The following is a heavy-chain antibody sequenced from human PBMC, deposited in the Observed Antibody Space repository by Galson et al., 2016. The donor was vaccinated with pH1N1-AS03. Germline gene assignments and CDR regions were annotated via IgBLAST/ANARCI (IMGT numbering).Heavy chain of an antibody. V-gene: IGHV1-2*06. CDR1: GYTFTDNY. CDR2: LTPNSGVT. CDR3: ATNQQLAS. Sequence: SVKVSCKASGYTFTDNYIHWVRQAPGQGLEWMGRLTPNSGVTIYAQKFQGRVTMTRDMSLTTAYMELSSLKSYDTAVYYCATNQQLASWGQGTLVTVSS. D-gene: IGHD1-1*01. J-gene: IGHJ4*02.